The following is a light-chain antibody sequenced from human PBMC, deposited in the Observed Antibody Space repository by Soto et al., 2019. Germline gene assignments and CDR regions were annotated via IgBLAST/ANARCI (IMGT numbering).Light chain of an antibody. V-gene: IGKV3-20*01. Sequence: EIVLTQSPGTLSLSPGERATLSCRASQSVSSSYLAWYQQKPGQAPRLLIYAASSRATGIPDRFSGSGSVTDFTLTISKLEPEDFAVYYCHQCLSSRTFGQGTKVDIK. CDR1: QSVSSSY. CDR3: HQCLSSRT. CDR2: AAS. J-gene: IGKJ1*01.